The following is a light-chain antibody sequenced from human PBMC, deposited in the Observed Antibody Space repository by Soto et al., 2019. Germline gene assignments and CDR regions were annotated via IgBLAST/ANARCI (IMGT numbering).Light chain of an antibody. Sequence: DIPLTQSPSFLSASVGDRVTITCRASQGISSYLAWYQQKPGKAPKLLIHAASTLQGGVPSRFSGSGTGTEFTLTISSLQPEDFATYYCQQLNSFPYFGQGTKLEIK. CDR1: QGISSY. V-gene: IGKV1-9*01. J-gene: IGKJ2*01. CDR3: QQLNSFPY. CDR2: AAS.